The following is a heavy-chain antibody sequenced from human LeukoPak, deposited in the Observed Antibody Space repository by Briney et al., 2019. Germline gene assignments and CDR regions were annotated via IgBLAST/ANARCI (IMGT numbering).Heavy chain of an antibody. V-gene: IGHV3-30*02. D-gene: IGHD2-2*01. CDR2: IRYDGSNK. CDR1: GFTFSSYG. Sequence: GGSLRLSCAASGFTFSSYGMHWVRQAPARGVEWVAFIRYDGSNKYYAGSVKGRFTISRDNSKNTLYLQMNSLRAEDTAVYYCAKDVYQLQYYYYMDVWGKGTTVTVSS. J-gene: IGHJ6*03. CDR3: AKDVYQLQYYYYMDV.